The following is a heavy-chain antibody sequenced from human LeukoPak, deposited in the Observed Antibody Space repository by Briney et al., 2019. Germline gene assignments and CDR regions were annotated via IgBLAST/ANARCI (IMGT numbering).Heavy chain of an antibody. CDR2: ISYDGSNK. V-gene: IGHV3-30*04. CDR3: ANEVSRYSREDY. CDR1: GFTFSSYA. J-gene: IGHJ4*02. Sequence: GGSLRLSCAASGFTFSSYAMHWVRQAPGKGLEWVAVISYDGSNKYYADSVKGRFTISRDNSKNTLYLQMNSLRAADTAVYYCANEVSRYSREDYWGQGTLVTVSS. D-gene: IGHD4-11*01.